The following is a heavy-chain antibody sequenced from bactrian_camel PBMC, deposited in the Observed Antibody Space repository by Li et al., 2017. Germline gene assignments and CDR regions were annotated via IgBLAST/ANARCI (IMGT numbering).Heavy chain of an antibody. CDR1: GNTYR. J-gene: IGHJ4*01. CDR2: INKDGSNT. V-gene: IGHV3S6*01. D-gene: IGHD2*01. Sequence: VQLVESGGGSVQAGGSLRLSCAASGNTYRMGWFRQAPGKGLEWVSGINKDGSNTNYADSVKGRFTISRDNSKNTLYLQMNSLKPEDTALYYCAPSFRGSGFPDWGQGTQVTVS. CDR3: APSFRGSGFPD.